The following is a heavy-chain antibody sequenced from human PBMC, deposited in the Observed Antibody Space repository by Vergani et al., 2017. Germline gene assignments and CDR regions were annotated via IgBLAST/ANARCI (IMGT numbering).Heavy chain of an antibody. CDR2: IYYSGST. J-gene: IGHJ5*02. D-gene: IGHD3-9*01. V-gene: IGHV4-39*01. CDR3: AGVYYDTLTGYYMFDP. CDR1: GGSISSSSYY. Sequence: QLQLQESGPGLVKPSETLSLTCTVSGGSISSSSYYWGWIRQPPGKGLEWIGSIYYSGSTYYNPSLKSRVTISVDTSKNQFSLKLSSVTAADTAVYYCAGVYYDTLTGYYMFDPWGQGTLVTVSS.